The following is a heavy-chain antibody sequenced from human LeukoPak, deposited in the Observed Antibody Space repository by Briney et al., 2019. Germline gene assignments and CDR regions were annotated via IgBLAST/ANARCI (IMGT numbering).Heavy chain of an antibody. V-gene: IGHV3-23*01. CDR3: AKDLLDIVVVIAINDAFDI. CDR2: ISGSGGST. Sequence: GGSLRLSCAPSGITYSSYAMRWVRHAPGKGLEWVSAISGSGGSTYYADSVKGRFTISRDNSKNTLYLQMNSLRAEDTAVYYCAKDLLDIVVVIAINDAFDIWGQGTMVTVSS. J-gene: IGHJ3*02. D-gene: IGHD2-21*01. CDR1: GITYSSYA.